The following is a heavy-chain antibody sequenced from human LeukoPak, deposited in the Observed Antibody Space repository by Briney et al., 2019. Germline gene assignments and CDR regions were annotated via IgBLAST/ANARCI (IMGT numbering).Heavy chain of an antibody. CDR3: ANLHIDI. Sequence: PSGGSLRLSCAASGFSFSYNAMSWLRQAPGKGLEWVSAISGSGGSTYYADSVKGRFTISRDNSKNTLYLQMDSLRAEDSAVYYCANLHIDIWGQGTMVTVSS. CDR2: ISGSGGST. V-gene: IGHV3-23*01. CDR1: GFSFSYNA. J-gene: IGHJ3*02.